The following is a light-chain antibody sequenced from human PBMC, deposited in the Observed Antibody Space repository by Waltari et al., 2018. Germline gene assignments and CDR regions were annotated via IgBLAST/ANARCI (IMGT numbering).Light chain of an antibody. Sequence: QSALTQPTSASGSPGQSVTISCTGTTSDSGAYNFVSWYQKHPGKAPKLLFFELSKRPSGVPDRFSGSKSGIAASLPVSGLQAEDEADYYCSSYAGSDNLRVFGTGTTVTVL. CDR1: TSDSGAYNF. V-gene: IGLV2-8*01. J-gene: IGLJ1*01. CDR3: SSYAGSDNLRV. CDR2: ELS.